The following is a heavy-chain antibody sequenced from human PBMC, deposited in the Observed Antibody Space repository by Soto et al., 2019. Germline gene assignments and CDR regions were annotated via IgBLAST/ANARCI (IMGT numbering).Heavy chain of an antibody. Sequence: PSATLSLTCVVTGGSISSNKWWNWIRQAPGRGLEWIGEIHHAGSSNSNPSLKSRVTMSVDKSKNQFSLTLTSVTAADTAVYYCARVDYDHYGLDVWAQGTPVTAS. V-gene: IGHV4-4*02. CDR1: GGSISSNKW. D-gene: IGHD3-22*01. CDR2: IHHAGSS. CDR3: ARVDYDHYGLDV. J-gene: IGHJ6*02.